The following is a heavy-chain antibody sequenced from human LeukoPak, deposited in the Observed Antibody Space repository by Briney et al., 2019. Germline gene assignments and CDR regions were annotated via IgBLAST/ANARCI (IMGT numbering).Heavy chain of an antibody. V-gene: IGHV4-59*01. CDR1: GVSISSYY. Sequence: SETLSLTCTVSGVSISSYYWSWIRQPPGKGLEWIGYIYYSGSTNYNPSLKSRVTISVDTSKNQFSLKLSSVTAADTAVYYCARGCDYDILTGYSHDAFDIWGQGTMVTVSS. CDR3: ARGCDYDILTGYSHDAFDI. D-gene: IGHD3-9*01. CDR2: IYYSGST. J-gene: IGHJ3*02.